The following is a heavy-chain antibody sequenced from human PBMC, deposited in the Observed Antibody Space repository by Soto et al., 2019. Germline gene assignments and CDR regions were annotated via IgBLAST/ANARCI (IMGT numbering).Heavy chain of an antibody. CDR1: GFTVSSNY. CDR2: IYSCGST. V-gene: IGHV3-66*03. D-gene: IGHD3-10*01. J-gene: IGHJ6*02. CDR3: AREIGKCYGSGSYSPVVGCFTKDYGMDV. Sequence: GGFLRLSCAASGFTVSSNYMSWVRQAPGKGLEWVSVIYSCGSTYYADSVKGRFTIPRDNSKNTLYLQMNSLRAEDTAVYYCAREIGKCYGSGSYSPVVGCFTKDYGMDVWGQGTTVTVSS.